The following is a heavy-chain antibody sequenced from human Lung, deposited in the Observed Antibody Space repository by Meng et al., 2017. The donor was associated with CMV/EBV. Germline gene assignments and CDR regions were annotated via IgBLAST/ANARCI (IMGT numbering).Heavy chain of an antibody. J-gene: IGHJ4*02. CDR1: GFTVSSNY. CDR3: AREDWGD. Sequence: LTFAASGFTVSSNYMSWVRQAPGKGLEWVSVIYSGGSTYYADSVKGRFTISRDNSKNTLYLQMNSLRAEDTAVYYCAREDWGDWGQGTLVTVSS. V-gene: IGHV3-66*02. CDR2: IYSGGST. D-gene: IGHD3-16*01.